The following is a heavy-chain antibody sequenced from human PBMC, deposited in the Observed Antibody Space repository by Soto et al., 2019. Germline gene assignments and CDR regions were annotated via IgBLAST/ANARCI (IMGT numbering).Heavy chain of an antibody. CDR3: ARDSPMVRGVIINPGSDY. CDR1: GFTFSSYS. J-gene: IGHJ4*02. Sequence: PGGSLRLSCAASGFTFSSYSMNWVRQAPGEGLEWVSSISSSSSYIYYADSVKGRFTISRDNAKNSLYLQMNSLRAEDTAVYYCARDSPMVRGVIINPGSDYWGQGTLVTVSS. V-gene: IGHV3-21*01. D-gene: IGHD3-10*01. CDR2: ISSSSSYI.